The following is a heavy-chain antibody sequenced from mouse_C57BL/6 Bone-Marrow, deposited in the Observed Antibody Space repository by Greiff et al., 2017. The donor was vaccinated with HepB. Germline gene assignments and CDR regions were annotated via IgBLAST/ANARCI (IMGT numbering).Heavy chain of an antibody. Sequence: QVQLQQPGAELVMPGASVKLSCKASGYTFTTYPIEWMKQNHGKSLEWIGNFHPYNDDTKYNEKFKGKATLTVEKSSSTVYLELSRLTSDDSAVYYCARGRDYDGYFFDYWGQGTTLTVSS. CDR2: FHPYNDDT. J-gene: IGHJ2*01. D-gene: IGHD2-3*01. CDR1: GYTFTTYP. V-gene: IGHV1-47*01. CDR3: ARGRDYDGYFFDY.